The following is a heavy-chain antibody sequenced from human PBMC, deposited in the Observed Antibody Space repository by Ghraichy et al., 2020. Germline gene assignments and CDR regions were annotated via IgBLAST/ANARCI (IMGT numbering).Heavy chain of an antibody. Sequence: AGSLRLSCAASGFTFSSYGMHWVRQAPGKGLEWVAVISYDGSNKYYADSVKGRFTISRDNAKNTLYLQMNSLRAEDTAVYYCAKDYLGSSWAFDYWGQGTLVSVSS. V-gene: IGHV3-30*18. CDR1: GFTFSSYG. D-gene: IGHD6-13*01. CDR2: ISYDGSNK. CDR3: AKDYLGSSWAFDY. J-gene: IGHJ4*02.